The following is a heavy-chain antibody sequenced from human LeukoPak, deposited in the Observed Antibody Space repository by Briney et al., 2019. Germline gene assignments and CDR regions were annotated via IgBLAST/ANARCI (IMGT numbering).Heavy chain of an antibody. CDR2: INHSGST. V-gene: IGHV4-34*01. Sequence: SETLSLTCAVYGGSFSGYYWSWIRQPPGKGLEWIGEINHSGSTNYNPSLKSRVTISVDTSKNQFSLKLSSVTAADTAVYYCARGQDHHDSWSGLVDYWGQGTLVTVSS. J-gene: IGHJ4*02. CDR1: GGSFSGYY. CDR3: ARGQDHHDSWSGLVDY. D-gene: IGHD3-3*01.